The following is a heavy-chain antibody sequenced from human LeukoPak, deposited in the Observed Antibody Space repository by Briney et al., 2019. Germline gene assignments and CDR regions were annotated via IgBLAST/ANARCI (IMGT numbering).Heavy chain of an antibody. CDR2: IYHSGST. D-gene: IGHD3-22*01. J-gene: IGHJ4*02. V-gene: IGHV4-38-2*02. CDR1: GYSITSGYY. Sequence: SETLSLTCTVSGYSITSGYYWAWIRQPPGKGLEWIGSIYHSGSTYYNPSLKSRVTLSVDTAKNQFSLNLSSVTAADTAVYFCARVGNYYDNSGYLYWGQGTLVTVSS. CDR3: ARVGNYYDNSGYLY.